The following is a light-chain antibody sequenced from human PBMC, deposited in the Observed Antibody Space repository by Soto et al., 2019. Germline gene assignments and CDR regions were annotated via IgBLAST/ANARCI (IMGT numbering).Light chain of an antibody. CDR2: GAS. CDR1: QSVSTD. V-gene: IGKV3-15*01. Sequence: EVVMTQSPATLSVSPGERATLSCRASQSVSTDLAWYQQKPGQAPRLLIVGASTRATGIPARFSGSGSGTEFILTISSLQSEDSAVYYCHQYNYWPPETFGQGTKVDIK. J-gene: IGKJ1*01. CDR3: HQYNYWPPET.